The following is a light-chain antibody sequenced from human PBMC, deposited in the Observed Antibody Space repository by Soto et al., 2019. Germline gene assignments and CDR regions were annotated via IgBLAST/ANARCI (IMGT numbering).Light chain of an antibody. V-gene: IGKV3-15*01. CDR2: GAS. Sequence: EIVMTQSQATLSVSPGERATLSCRASLSVSSNLAWSQQKPGQAPRLLIYGASTRATGIPARFSGSGSGTEFTLTTISLQAEDIAIYYCQQDNNWPPYTFGQGTKLEIK. J-gene: IGKJ2*01. CDR3: QQDNNWPPYT. CDR1: LSVSSN.